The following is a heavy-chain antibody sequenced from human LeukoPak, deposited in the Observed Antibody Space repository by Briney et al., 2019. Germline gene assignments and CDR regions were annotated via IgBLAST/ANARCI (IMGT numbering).Heavy chain of an antibody. CDR1: GGSINNYS. V-gene: IGHV4-30-2*01. CDR3: ARTPATGIAVAAFFDY. CDR2: IYHSGST. Sequence: PSETLSLTCTVSGGSINNYSWSWIRQPPGKGLEWIGYIYHSGSTYYNPSLKSRVTISVDRSKNQFSLKLSSVTAADTAVYYCARTPATGIAVAAFFDYWGQGTLVTVSS. J-gene: IGHJ4*02. D-gene: IGHD6-19*01.